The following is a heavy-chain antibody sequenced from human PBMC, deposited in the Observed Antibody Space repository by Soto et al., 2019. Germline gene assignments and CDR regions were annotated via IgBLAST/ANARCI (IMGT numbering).Heavy chain of an antibody. Sequence: QVQLQESGPGLVKPSQTLSLTCTVSGGSINSATYYWSWIRQHPGKGLEWIGYIYHSGSTYYNPSLKSRVTISVDTSKNEFSLKLSSVTVADTAVYYCARDRISAAGYFDYWGQGTLVTVS. CDR1: GGSINSATYY. CDR2: IYHSGST. J-gene: IGHJ4*02. D-gene: IGHD6-13*01. V-gene: IGHV4-31*03. CDR3: ARDRISAAGYFDY.